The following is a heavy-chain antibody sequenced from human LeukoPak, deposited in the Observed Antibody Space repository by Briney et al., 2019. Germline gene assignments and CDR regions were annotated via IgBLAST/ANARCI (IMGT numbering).Heavy chain of an antibody. CDR1: GGSMSSSSYY. V-gene: IGHV4-39*07. CDR2: IYYSGST. CDR3: ARDVAESTEQN. J-gene: IGHJ4*02. Sequence: SETLSLTCTVSGGSMSSSSYYWGWIRQPPGKGLEWIGSIYYSGSTYYNPSLKSRVTISVDTSKNQFSLKLSSVTAADTAVYYCARDVAESTEQNWGQGTLVTVSS. D-gene: IGHD1/OR15-1a*01.